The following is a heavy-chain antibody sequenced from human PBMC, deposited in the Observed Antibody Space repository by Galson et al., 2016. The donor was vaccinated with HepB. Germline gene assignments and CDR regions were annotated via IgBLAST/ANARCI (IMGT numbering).Heavy chain of an antibody. CDR2: IIPIFGTS. V-gene: IGHV1-69*13. J-gene: IGHJ6*02. CDR3: ARVRDGYNHYYYYCMDV. Sequence: SVKVSCKASGYTFTDYFLHWVRQAPGQGLEWMGGIIPIFGTSNYAQKFQGRVTITADESTSTAYMELSSLRSEDTAVYYCARVRDGYNHYYYYCMDVWGQGTTVTVSS. D-gene: IGHD5-24*01. CDR1: GYTFTDYF.